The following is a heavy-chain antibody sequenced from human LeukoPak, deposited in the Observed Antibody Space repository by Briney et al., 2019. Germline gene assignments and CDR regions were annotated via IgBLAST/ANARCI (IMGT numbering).Heavy chain of an antibody. CDR2: INYSGRT. Sequence: PSETLSLTCSVSGDSVGSTTYYWGWLRQPPGKGLEWFGSINYSGRTYYNPSLKSRVTISVDTSKNQFSLKLSSVTAADTAVYFCASQFYGFWADPHGDWYFDLWGRGTLVTVSS. J-gene: IGHJ2*01. CDR3: ASQFYGFWADPHGDWYFDL. D-gene: IGHD3-3*01. V-gene: IGHV4-39*01. CDR1: GDSVGSTTYY.